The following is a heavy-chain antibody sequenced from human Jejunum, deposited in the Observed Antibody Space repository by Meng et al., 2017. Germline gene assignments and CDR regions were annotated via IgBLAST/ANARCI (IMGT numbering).Heavy chain of an antibody. D-gene: IGHD2-2*01. CDR3: AREYCISTTCYFDS. V-gene: IGHV4-61*01. CDR2: RYYSGST. Sequence: QGSCPGPVRPSETLSVTCTDSGGPVRSTNCSWSWIRQPQGKGMEWIGYRYYSGSTNYNPSLKSRVTISVDTSKSQFSLKLFSVTAADTAVYYCAREYCISTTCYFDSWGQGTLVTVSS. J-gene: IGHJ4*02. CDR1: GGPVRSTNCS.